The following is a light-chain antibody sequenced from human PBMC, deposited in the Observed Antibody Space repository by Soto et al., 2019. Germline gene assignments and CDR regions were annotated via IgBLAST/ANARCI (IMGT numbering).Light chain of an antibody. V-gene: IGLV2-8*01. CDR1: SSDVGGYNF. CDR2: EVS. J-gene: IGLJ2*01. CDR3: NSYGGNSNVI. Sequence: QSVLTQPPSASGSPGQSVTISCTGTSSDVGGYNFVSWYQQHPGKAPKIIIYEVSKRASGVPDRFSGSKSGNTASLTVSGLQADDEADYYCNSYGGNSNVIFGGGTKLTVL.